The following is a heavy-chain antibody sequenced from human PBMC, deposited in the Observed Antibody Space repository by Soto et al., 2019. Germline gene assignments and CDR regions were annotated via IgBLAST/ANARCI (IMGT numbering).Heavy chain of an antibody. CDR2: INPSGGST. V-gene: IGHV1-46*03. D-gene: IGHD6-13*01. CDR1: GYTFTSYY. Sequence: QVQLVQSGAEVKKPGASVKVSCKASGYTFTSYYMHWVRQAPGQGLEWMGIINPSGGSTSYAQKFRGRVTMTRDTSTSTVYMELSSLRSEDTAVYYCARDQDGSSWYVEKERHNWFDPWGQGTLVTVSS. J-gene: IGHJ5*02. CDR3: ARDQDGSSWYVEKERHNWFDP.